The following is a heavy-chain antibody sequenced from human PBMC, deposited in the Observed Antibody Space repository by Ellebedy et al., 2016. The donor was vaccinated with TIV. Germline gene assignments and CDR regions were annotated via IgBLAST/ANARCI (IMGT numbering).Heavy chain of an antibody. CDR3: IRDGGWEVA. Sequence: PGGSLRLSCAASGFTFSSYRMSCVRRGPGKGLAWVARLNSDGSTSDYAESVKGRFTISRDNARNTLYLQMKGLRGEDTAVYYCIRDGGWEVAWGQGTLVTVSS. V-gene: IGHV3-74*01. CDR2: LNSDGSTS. CDR1: GFTFSSYR. D-gene: IGHD3-16*01. J-gene: IGHJ5*02.